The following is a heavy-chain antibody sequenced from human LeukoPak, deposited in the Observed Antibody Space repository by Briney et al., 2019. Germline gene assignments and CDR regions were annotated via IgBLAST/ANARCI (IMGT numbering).Heavy chain of an antibody. CDR3: ARDRAVGIAAD. D-gene: IGHD6-13*01. Sequence: ASVKVSCKASGYTFVNYNINWVRRAPGQGLEWMGWISGYNGNTNYAQKFQGRVTMTTDTSTSTAYMELRSLRSDDTAIYYCARDRAVGIAADWGQGTLVTVSS. V-gene: IGHV1-18*01. CDR2: ISGYNGNT. CDR1: GYTFVNYN. J-gene: IGHJ4*02.